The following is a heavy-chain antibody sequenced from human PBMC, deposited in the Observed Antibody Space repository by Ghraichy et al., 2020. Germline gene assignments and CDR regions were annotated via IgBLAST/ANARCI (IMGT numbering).Heavy chain of an antibody. D-gene: IGHD2-15*01. CDR2: IYYSGST. Sequence: SETLSLTCTVSGGSIRSSRYYWGWIRQPPGKGLEWIGNIYYSGSTYSNPSLKRRVTISVDTSKNQFSLTLSSVTAADTAVYYCARLIVGVAANWFDPWGQGTLVSVSS. CDR3: ARLIVGVAANWFDP. CDR1: GGSIRSSRYY. J-gene: IGHJ5*02. V-gene: IGHV4-39*01.